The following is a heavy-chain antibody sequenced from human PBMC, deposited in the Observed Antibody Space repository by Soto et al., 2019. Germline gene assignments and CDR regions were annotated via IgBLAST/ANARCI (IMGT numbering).Heavy chain of an antibody. CDR1: GFTFSSYG. D-gene: IGHD3-22*01. V-gene: IGHV3-30*18. CDR2: ISYGGSDQ. Sequence: QVQLVESGGGVVQPGRSLRLSCAASGFTFSSYGMHWVRQAGKGLEWVAVISYGGSDQFYADFVKGRYTISRDNSKNTIYLQRNSLRAEDTAVYYCVKEVRYYYDSRGVDAFDIWGQGTMVTVSS. J-gene: IGHJ3*02. CDR3: VKEVRYYYDSRGVDAFDI.